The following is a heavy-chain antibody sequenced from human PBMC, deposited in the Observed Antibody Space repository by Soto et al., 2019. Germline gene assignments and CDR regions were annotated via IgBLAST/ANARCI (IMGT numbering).Heavy chain of an antibody. D-gene: IGHD2-15*01. Sequence: QVQLVQSGPEVKKPGSSVTLSCKTSGDSFSNYALSWVRQAPGVGLEWMGGVVPIFVTPKDRQKFQDRVRITADESTGSSYRELSGLSPDDPTLDFCARVAGFCRRDTCVPFDGFDAWGKGTLVIVSS. V-gene: IGHV1-69*01. CDR3: ARVAGFCRRDTCVPFDGFDA. J-gene: IGHJ5*02. CDR1: GDSFSNYA. CDR2: VVPIFVTP.